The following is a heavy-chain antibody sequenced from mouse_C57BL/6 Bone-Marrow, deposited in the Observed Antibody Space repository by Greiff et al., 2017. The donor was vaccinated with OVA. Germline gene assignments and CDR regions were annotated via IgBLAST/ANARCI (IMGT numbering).Heavy chain of an antibody. Sequence: EVKLVESGGGLVQPGGSLRLSCATSGFTFTDYYMSWVRQPPGKALEWLGFIRNKANGYTTEYSASVKGRFTISRDNSQSILYLQMNTLRAEDSATYYCARKLGGYAMDYWGQGTSVTVSS. CDR1: GFTFTDYY. D-gene: IGHD4-1*01. V-gene: IGHV7-3*02. CDR3: ARKLGGYAMDY. J-gene: IGHJ4*01. CDR2: IRNKANGYTT.